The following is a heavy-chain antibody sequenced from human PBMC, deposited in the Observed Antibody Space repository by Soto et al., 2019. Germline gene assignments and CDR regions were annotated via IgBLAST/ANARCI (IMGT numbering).Heavy chain of an antibody. CDR2: IYWDEDK. J-gene: IGHJ4*02. V-gene: IGHV2-5*02. Sequence: QITLKESCPTLVKPTQTLTLTCTFSGFSLSTRGVAVGWFRQPPGKALEWLALIYWDEDKWYSPSLKTRLTITDDTSKNQVVLTMTNSDPVDTATYYCAHRPRGYAYAFDYWGQGTLVTVSS. CDR1: GFSLSTRGVA. CDR3: AHRPRGYAYAFDY. D-gene: IGHD5-12*01.